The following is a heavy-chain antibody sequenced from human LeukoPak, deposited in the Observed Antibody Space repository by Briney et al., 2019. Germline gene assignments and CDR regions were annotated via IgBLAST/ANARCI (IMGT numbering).Heavy chain of an antibody. CDR3: ARDGGYFDY. CDR1: GGTFSSYA. V-gene: IGHV1-69*13. J-gene: IGHJ4*02. CDR2: TIPIFGTA. Sequence: ASVKVSCKASGGTFSSYAISWVRQSPGQGLEWMGGTIPIFGTANYAQKFQGRVTITADESTSTAYMELRSLRFDDTAVYYCARDGGYFDYWGRGALVTVSS.